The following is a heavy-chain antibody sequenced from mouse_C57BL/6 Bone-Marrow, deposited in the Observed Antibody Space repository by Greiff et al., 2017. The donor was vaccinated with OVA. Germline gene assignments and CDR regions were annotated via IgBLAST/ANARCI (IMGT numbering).Heavy chain of an antibody. Sequence: QVTLNESGPGILQPSQTLSLTCSFSGFSLSTFGLGVGWIRQPSGKGLEWLAHIWWADDLDFNPALKGRLTISKDTAKNHVFLKSANGDTAETATFYCARIASWDWAYWGQGTLVTVSA. CDR3: ARIASWDWAY. CDR1: GFSLSTFGLG. D-gene: IGHD4-1*01. CDR2: IWWADDL. J-gene: IGHJ3*01. V-gene: IGHV8-8*01.